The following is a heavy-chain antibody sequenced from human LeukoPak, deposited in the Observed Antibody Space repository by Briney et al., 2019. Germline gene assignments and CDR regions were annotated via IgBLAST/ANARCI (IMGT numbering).Heavy chain of an antibody. J-gene: IGHJ5*02. D-gene: IGHD2-15*01. V-gene: IGHV1-18*01. CDR1: GYTFTSYG. Sequence: ASLKVSCKASGYTFTSYGISWVRQAPGQGLEWMGWISAYNGNTNYAQNLQGRVTMTTDTSTSTAYMELRSLRSDDTAVYYCARGGYCSGGSCYQTKFDPWGQGTLVTVSS. CDR3: ARGGYCSGGSCYQTKFDP. CDR2: ISAYNGNT.